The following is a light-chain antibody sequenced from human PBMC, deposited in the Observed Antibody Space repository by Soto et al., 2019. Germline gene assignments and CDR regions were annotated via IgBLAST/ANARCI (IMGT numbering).Light chain of an antibody. J-gene: IGLJ2*01. CDR3: CSYAGSTTLV. Sequence: SVLTQPASVSGSPGQSITISCTGTSSDVGSYNLVSWYQQHPGKAPKLMIYEVNKRPSGVSSRFSGSKSGNTASLTISGLQADDEADYYCCSYAGSTTLVFGGGTKLTVL. CDR2: EVN. V-gene: IGLV2-23*02. CDR1: SSDVGSYNL.